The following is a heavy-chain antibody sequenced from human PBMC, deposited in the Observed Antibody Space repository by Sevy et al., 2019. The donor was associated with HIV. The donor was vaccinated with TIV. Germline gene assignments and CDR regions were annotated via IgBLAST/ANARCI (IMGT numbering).Heavy chain of an antibody. J-gene: IGHJ4*02. D-gene: IGHD2-15*01. V-gene: IGHV3-7*01. Sequence: GGSLRLSCAAPGFIFGGYWMTWVRQAPGKGLEWVAKIRGDRSEKYYVDSVKGRFTISRDNAKNSLFLQMNSLRAADTAVYYCARGRYCSGGGCYLDYWGQGTLVTVSS. CDR2: IRGDRSEK. CDR1: GFIFGGYW. CDR3: ARGRYCSGGGCYLDY.